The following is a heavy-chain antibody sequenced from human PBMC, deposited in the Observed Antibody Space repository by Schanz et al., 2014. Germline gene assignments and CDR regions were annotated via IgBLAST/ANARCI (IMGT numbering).Heavy chain of an antibody. CDR2: ISRDGTTS. CDR1: GFTFSDYY. V-gene: IGHV3-11*01. CDR3: AGTRDYYGSGSYSYYYYYGMDV. Sequence: QVQLVESGGGLVKPGGSLRLSCAASGFTFSDYYMNWIRQAPGKGLEWLSYISRDGTTSYYADSVKGRFTISRDNAKNSLYLEMTSLRGEDTAVYYCAGTRDYYGSGSYSYYYYYGMDVWGQGTTVTVSS. D-gene: IGHD3-10*01. J-gene: IGHJ6*02.